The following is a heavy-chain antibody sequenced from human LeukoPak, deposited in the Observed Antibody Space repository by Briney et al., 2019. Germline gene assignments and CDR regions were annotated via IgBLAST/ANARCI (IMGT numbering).Heavy chain of an antibody. CDR2: ISSSGSYI. CDR3: ARADRLGAALLASFDY. Sequence: GGSLRLSCAASRFTFSSYSMNWVRQAPGKGLEWVSSISSSGSYIYNADSVKGRFTISRDNAKNSLYLQMNSLRAEDTAVYYCARADRLGAALLASFDYWGQGTLVTVSP. D-gene: IGHD3-16*01. J-gene: IGHJ4*02. V-gene: IGHV3-21*01. CDR1: RFTFSSYS.